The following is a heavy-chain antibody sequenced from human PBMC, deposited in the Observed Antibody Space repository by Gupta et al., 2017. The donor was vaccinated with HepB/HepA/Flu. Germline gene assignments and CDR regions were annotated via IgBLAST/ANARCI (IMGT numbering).Heavy chain of an antibody. V-gene: IGHV3-23*01. D-gene: IGHD3-3*01. Sequence: EVQLLESGGGLVQPGGSLRLSCAASGFTFSNNAMSWVRQAPRKGLEWVSGIGGDVRANYADSVKGRFTISRDNAKNTLYLQMNSLRAEDTAVYYWSTELYFWSAMDVWGEGITVSVSS. J-gene: IGHJ6*03. CDR2: IGGDVRA. CDR3: STELYFWSAMDV. CDR1: GFTFSNNA.